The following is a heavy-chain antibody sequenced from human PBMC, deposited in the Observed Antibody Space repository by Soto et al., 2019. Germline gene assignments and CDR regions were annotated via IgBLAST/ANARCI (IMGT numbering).Heavy chain of an antibody. CDR2: IYYSGST. Sequence: SETLSLTCTVSGGSISSYYWSWIRQPPGKGLEWIGYIYYSGSTNYNPSLKSRVTISVDTSKNQFSLKLSSVTAADTAVYYCARQVQYKAARPRDEFSWFDPWGQGTLVTVSS. CDR3: ARQVQYKAARPRDEFSWFDP. CDR1: GGSISSYY. J-gene: IGHJ5*02. V-gene: IGHV4-59*08. D-gene: IGHD6-6*01.